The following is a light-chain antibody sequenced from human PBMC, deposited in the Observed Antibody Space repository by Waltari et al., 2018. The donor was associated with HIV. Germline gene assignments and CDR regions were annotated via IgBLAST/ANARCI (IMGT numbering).Light chain of an antibody. V-gene: IGLV2-14*01. Sequence: QSALTQPASVSGSPGQSITIYCTGTSSEIGGYNYVSWHQHHPGRAPKLIIFEVSNRPSGVSNRFSGSKSGNTASLIISGLLAEDDADYYCSSYTSGTTWVFGGGTKLTVL. J-gene: IGLJ3*02. CDR1: SSEIGGYNY. CDR2: EVS. CDR3: SSYTSGTTWV.